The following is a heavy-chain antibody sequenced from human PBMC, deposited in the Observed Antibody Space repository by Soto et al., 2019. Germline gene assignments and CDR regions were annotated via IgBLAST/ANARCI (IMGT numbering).Heavy chain of an antibody. D-gene: IGHD4-4*01. J-gene: IGHJ6*02. V-gene: IGHV4-31*03. CDR3: ARDRVTVMDV. Sequence: SETLSLTCTVSGGSISSGGYYCSWIRQHPGKGLEWIGYIYYSGSTYYNQSLKSRVNISVDTSKNQFSLKLSSVTAADTAVYYCARDRVTVMDVWGQGTTVTVSS. CDR1: GGSISSGGYY. CDR2: IYYSGST.